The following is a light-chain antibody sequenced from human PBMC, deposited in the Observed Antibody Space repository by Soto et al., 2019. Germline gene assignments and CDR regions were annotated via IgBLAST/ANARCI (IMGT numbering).Light chain of an antibody. J-gene: IGLJ2*01. V-gene: IGLV1-47*01. CDR1: ISSIGSNY. CDR3: AAWDDSLSARV. Sequence: QSVLTQPPSASGTPGQRVTISCCGSISSIGSNYVYWYQHLPGTAPKLLIFRNNKRPSGLPDRFSGSKSGTSASLAISGLRSEDDADYYCAAWDDSLSARVFGGGTKVTVL. CDR2: RNN.